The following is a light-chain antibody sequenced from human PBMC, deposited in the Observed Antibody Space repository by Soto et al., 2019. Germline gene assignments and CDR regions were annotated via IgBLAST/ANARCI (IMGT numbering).Light chain of an antibody. V-gene: IGKV3-11*01. CDR3: QHGGT. J-gene: IGKJ5*01. Sequence: EIVLTQSPATLSLSPGERATVSCRASQSVSNYLGWYQQKPGQAPRLLIYDASNRATGIPARFSGSGSGTDFTLTISRLEPADFAVYYCQHGGTFGQGTRLEIK. CDR2: DAS. CDR1: QSVSNY.